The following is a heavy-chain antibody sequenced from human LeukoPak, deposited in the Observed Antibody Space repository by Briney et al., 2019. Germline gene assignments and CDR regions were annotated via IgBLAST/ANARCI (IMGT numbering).Heavy chain of an antibody. CDR2: ISGSGGRT. CDR3: ALISSGWYEDY. CDR1: GFTFSSYA. V-gene: IGHV3-23*01. J-gene: IGHJ4*02. D-gene: IGHD6-19*01. Sequence: GSLRLSCAASGFTFSSYAMSWVRQAPGKGLEWVSTISGSGGRTYYADSVKGRLTISRDNSNNTLSLQMTSLRAGDTAVYYCALISSGWYEDYWGQGTLVTVSS.